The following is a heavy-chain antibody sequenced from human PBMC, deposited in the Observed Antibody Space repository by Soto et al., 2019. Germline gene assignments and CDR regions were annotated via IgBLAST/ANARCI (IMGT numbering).Heavy chain of an antibody. J-gene: IGHJ1*01. Sequence: GGSLRLSCAASGFTFSNYAMTWVRQAPGKGLEWVSAISGSGGSTYYADSVKGRFTISRDNSKSILFLQMNTLRAEDTAVYYCAKCSGNDCPREYFQYGGQGALVTVSS. CDR3: AKCSGNDCPREYFQY. CDR1: GFTFSNYA. D-gene: IGHD2-21*02. V-gene: IGHV3-23*01. CDR2: ISGSGGST.